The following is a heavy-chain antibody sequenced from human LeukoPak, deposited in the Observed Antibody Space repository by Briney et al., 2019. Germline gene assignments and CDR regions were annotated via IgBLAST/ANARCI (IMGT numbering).Heavy chain of an antibody. CDR3: ARVTYGSETLDY. V-gene: IGHV4-59*12. Sequence: PSETLCLTCTVSGGSISSYYWSWIRQPPGKGLEWIGYIYYSGSTNYNPSLKSRVTISVDKSKNQFSLKLSSVTAADTAVYYCARVTYGSETLDYWGQGTLVTVSS. CDR1: GGSISSYY. D-gene: IGHD3-10*01. J-gene: IGHJ4*02. CDR2: IYYSGST.